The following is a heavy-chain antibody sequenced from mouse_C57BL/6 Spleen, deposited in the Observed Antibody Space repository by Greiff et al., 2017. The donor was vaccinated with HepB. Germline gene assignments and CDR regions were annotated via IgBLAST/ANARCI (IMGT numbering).Heavy chain of an antibody. J-gene: IGHJ2*01. V-gene: IGHV14-2*01. CDR1: GFNIKDYY. D-gene: IGHD4-1*01. CDR2: IDPDDGET. CDR3: ATRPHWDVFFDY. Sequence: VQLQQSGAELVKPGASVKLSCTASGFNIKDYYMNWVKQRTEQGLEWIGRIDPDDGETKYAPNFQGKATITADTSSNTAYLQLSSLTAEDSAVYYCATRPHWDVFFDYWGQGTTLTVSS.